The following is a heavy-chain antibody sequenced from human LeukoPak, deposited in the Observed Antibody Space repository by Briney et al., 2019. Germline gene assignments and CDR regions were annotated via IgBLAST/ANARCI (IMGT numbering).Heavy chain of an antibody. Sequence: AASVKVSCKASGYTFTSYDINWVRQATGQGREWMGWMNPNSGNTGYAQKFQGRVTMTRNTSISTAYMELSSLRSEDTAVYYCASGEVGAVTFDYWGQGTLVTVSS. CDR3: ASGEVGAVTFDY. J-gene: IGHJ4*02. V-gene: IGHV1-8*01. CDR1: GYTFTSYD. CDR2: MNPNSGNT. D-gene: IGHD1-26*01.